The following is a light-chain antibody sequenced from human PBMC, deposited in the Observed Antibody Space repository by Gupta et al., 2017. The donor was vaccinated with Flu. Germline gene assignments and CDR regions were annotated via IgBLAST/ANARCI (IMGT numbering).Light chain of an antibody. Sequence: SYELTQPPSVSVSPGQTARITCSGDALPKKYTFWYQQKSGQAPVLVIYEDYKRASGIPERFSGSNPGTMATLTISGARVEDEGDYYCYSSDSSGDHGVFGGGTKLTVL. V-gene: IGLV3-10*01. J-gene: IGLJ3*02. CDR2: EDY. CDR1: ALPKKY. CDR3: YSSDSSGDHGV.